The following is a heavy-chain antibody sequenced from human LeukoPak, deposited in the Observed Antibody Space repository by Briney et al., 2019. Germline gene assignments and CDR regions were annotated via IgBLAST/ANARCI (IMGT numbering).Heavy chain of an antibody. Sequence: GASVKVSCKASGYTFTSYGISWVRQAPGQGLEWMGWISAYNGNTNYAQKLQGRVTMTTDTSTSTAYMELRSLRSDDTAVYYCARDCSGGSCCLGEYYFDYWGQGTLVTVSS. D-gene: IGHD2-15*01. CDR2: ISAYNGNT. V-gene: IGHV1-18*04. CDR1: GYTFTSYG. CDR3: ARDCSGGSCCLGEYYFDY. J-gene: IGHJ4*02.